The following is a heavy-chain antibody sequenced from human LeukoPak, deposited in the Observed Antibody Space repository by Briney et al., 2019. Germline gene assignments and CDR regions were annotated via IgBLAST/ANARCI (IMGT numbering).Heavy chain of an antibody. J-gene: IGHJ4*02. V-gene: IGHV3-74*01. CDR3: AREDSTTVTFYFDD. D-gene: IGHD4-11*01. CDR1: TFTFSTYS. CDR2: ISNDGRST. Sequence: GGSLRLSCAASTFTFSTYSMNWVRQVPGKGLVWLSRISNDGRSTSYADSVKGRFTISRDNAKNTLYLQMNSLRAEDTAVYYCAREDSTTVTFYFDDWGLGAMVAVSS.